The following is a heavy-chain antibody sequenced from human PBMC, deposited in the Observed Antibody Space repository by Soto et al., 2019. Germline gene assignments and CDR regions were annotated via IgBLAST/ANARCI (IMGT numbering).Heavy chain of an antibody. CDR2: IYHSGST. CDR1: GGSISGSNW. J-gene: IGHJ4*02. Sequence: LSLTCAVSGGSISGSNWWSWVRQPPGKGLEWIGEIYHSGSTTYNPSLKSRVTISVDKSKNQFSLKLVSVTAADTAVYYCARLQYYYTSGSSLYYFDYWGQGALVTVSS. V-gene: IGHV4-4*02. CDR3: ARLQYYYTSGSSLYYFDY. D-gene: IGHD3-10*01.